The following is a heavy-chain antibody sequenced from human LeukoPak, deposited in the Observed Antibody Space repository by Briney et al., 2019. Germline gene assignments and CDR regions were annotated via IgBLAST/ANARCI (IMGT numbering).Heavy chain of an antibody. CDR2: ISYDGSNK. J-gene: IGHJ4*02. D-gene: IGHD6-19*01. V-gene: IGHV3-30*18. Sequence: GGSLRLSCAASGFTFSSYGMHWVRQAPGKGLEWVAVISYDGSNKYYADSVKGRFTISRDNSKNALYLQMNSLRAEDTAVYYCAKDVAGTWYYFDYWGQGTLVTVSS. CDR3: AKDVAGTWYYFDY. CDR1: GFTFSSYG.